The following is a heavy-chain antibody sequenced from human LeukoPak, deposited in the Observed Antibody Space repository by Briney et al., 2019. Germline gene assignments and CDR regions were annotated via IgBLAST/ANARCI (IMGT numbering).Heavy chain of an antibody. CDR2: VHHSGSD. CDR1: GASISSYY. CDR3: ARHRAGYTTSWFF. V-gene: IGHV4-59*08. D-gene: IGHD5-24*01. Sequence: PSETLSLTCSVSGASISSYYWSWIRQPPGKGLEWIGYVHHSGSDNYNPSLKSRVTMSVDMSKNQFSLKLSSVTAADTAMYFCARHRAGYTTSWFFWGQGTLVTVSS. J-gene: IGHJ4*02.